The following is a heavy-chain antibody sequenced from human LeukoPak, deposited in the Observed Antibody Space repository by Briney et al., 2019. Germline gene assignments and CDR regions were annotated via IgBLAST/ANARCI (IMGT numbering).Heavy chain of an antibody. CDR3: AREGVVGATMYYFDY. D-gene: IGHD1-26*01. V-gene: IGHV1-69*05. J-gene: IGHJ4*02. CDR2: ITPIFGTA. Sequence: SVKVSCKASGGTFSSYAISWVRQAPGQGLEWMGGITPIFGTANYAQKFQGRVTITTDESTSTAYMELSSLRSEDTAVYYCAREGVVGATMYYFDYWGQGTLATVSS. CDR1: GGTFSSYA.